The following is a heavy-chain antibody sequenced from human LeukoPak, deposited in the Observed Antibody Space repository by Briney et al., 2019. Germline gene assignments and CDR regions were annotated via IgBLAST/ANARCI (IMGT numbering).Heavy chain of an antibody. CDR3: ARDVFPRPTIKQYYYYAMDV. J-gene: IGHJ6*02. V-gene: IGHV1-69*04. D-gene: IGHD1-26*01. CDR2: IIPIFGIA. CDR1: GGIFSSYA. Sequence: SVNVSCKASGGIFSSYAISWVRQAPGQGLEWIGRIIPIFGIANYAQKFQGRVTITADKSTSTAYMELSSLRSEDTAVYYCARDVFPRPTIKQYYYYAMDVWGQGTTVTVSS.